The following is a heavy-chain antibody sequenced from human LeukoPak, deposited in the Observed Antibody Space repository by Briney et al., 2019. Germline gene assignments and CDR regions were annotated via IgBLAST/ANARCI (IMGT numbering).Heavy chain of an antibody. Sequence: SVKVSCKASGGTFSSYAISWVRQAPGQGLEWMGRIIPILGIANYAQKFQGRVTITADKSTSTAYMELSSLRSEDTAVYYCARDREVVPAAFNYWGQGTLVTVSS. CDR1: GGTFSSYA. V-gene: IGHV1-69*04. CDR3: ARDREVVPAAFNY. CDR2: IIPILGIA. D-gene: IGHD2-2*01. J-gene: IGHJ4*02.